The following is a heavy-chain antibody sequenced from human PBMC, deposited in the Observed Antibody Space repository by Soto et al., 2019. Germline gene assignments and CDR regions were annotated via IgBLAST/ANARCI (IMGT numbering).Heavy chain of an antibody. V-gene: IGHV3-33*01. CDR2: IWYDGSNK. J-gene: IGHJ6*02. CDR3: ARGGLAVAGNTGAQGV. D-gene: IGHD6-19*01. Sequence: QVQLVESGGGVVQPGRSLRLSCAASGFTFSSYGMHWVRQAPGKGLEWVAVIWYDGSNKYYADSVKGRFTISRDNSKNTLYLQMNSLRAEDTAVYYCARGGLAVAGNTGAQGVWGQGTTVTVSS. CDR1: GFTFSSYG.